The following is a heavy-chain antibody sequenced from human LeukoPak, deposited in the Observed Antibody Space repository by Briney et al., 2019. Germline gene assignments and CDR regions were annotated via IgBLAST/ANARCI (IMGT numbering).Heavy chain of an antibody. CDR1: GFTFSSYD. V-gene: IGHV3-30*18. CDR2: ISYDGSNK. D-gene: IGHD6-19*01. J-gene: IGHJ4*02. CDR3: AKNQWLASYFDY. Sequence: GGSLRLSCAASGFTFSSYDMHWVRQAPAKGLEWVAVISYDGSNKYYADFVKGRFTISRDNSKNTLYLQMNSLRAEDTAVYYCAKNQWLASYFDYWGQGTLVTVSS.